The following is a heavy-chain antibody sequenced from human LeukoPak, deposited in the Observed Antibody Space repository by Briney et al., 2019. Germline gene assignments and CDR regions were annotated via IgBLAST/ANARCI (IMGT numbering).Heavy chain of an antibody. CDR1: GGTFSSYA. D-gene: IGHD6-19*01. V-gene: IGHV1-2*02. Sequence: GSSVKVSCKASGGTFSSYAISWVRQAPGQGLEWMGWINPNSGGTNYAQKFQGRVTMTRDTSISTAYMELSRLRSDDTAVYYCARDQATSGWYGLGYYYGMDVWGQGTTVTVSS. J-gene: IGHJ6*02. CDR2: INPNSGGT. CDR3: ARDQATSGWYGLGYYYGMDV.